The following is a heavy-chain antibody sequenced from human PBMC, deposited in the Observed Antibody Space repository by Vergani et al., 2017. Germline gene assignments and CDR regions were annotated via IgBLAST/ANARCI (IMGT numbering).Heavy chain of an antibody. V-gene: IGHV1-24*01. J-gene: IGHJ4*02. CDR1: GYSLTELT. CDR3: AIVTDYYDGSGYYLDY. CDR2: FDPEHGEV. D-gene: IGHD3-22*01. Sequence: QVQLVQSGSEVRKPGASVKVSCQVSGYSLTELTIHWVRQAPGKGLEWMGGFDPEHGEVTFAHHIQGRVTMTEDRSTDTAYMELRSLRPEDTALYYCAIVTDYYDGSGYYLDYWGQGTLVTVSS.